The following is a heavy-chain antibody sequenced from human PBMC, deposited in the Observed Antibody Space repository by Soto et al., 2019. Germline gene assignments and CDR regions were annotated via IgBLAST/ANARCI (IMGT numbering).Heavy chain of an antibody. CDR1: GFTVSSNY. Sequence: EVQLVESGGGLIQPGGSLRLSCAASGFTVSSNYMSWVRQAPGKGLEWVSGIYSGGSTYYADSVKGRFTISRDNSKNTLYLQMNSLRAEDTAVYYCARVTLSAPEPYYYYYYGMDVWGQGTTVTVSS. CDR3: ARVTLSAPEPYYYYYYGMDV. J-gene: IGHJ6*02. V-gene: IGHV3-53*01. D-gene: IGHD3-9*01. CDR2: IYSGGST.